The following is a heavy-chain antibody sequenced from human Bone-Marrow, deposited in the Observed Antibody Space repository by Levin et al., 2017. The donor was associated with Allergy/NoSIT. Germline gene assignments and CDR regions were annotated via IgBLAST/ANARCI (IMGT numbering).Heavy chain of an antibody. CDR1: GFPFSTYG. J-gene: IGHJ4*02. CDR2: IWNDGRDT. D-gene: IGHD3-16*01. CDR3: ARDPYDDASEHFFDY. Sequence: GGSLRLSCEASGFPFSTYGMHWVRQAPDKGLEWVAFIWNDGRDTKYADSVKGRFTISRDNPKNTLYLEVSSLRVEDTAVYYCARDPYDDASEHFFDYWGQGTLVTVSS. V-gene: IGHV3-33*01.